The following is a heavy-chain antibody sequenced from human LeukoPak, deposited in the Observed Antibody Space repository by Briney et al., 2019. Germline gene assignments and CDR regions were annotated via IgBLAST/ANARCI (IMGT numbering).Heavy chain of an antibody. Sequence: AGGSLRLSCAASGFTVSSNYMSWVRQAPGKGLEWVSAIYSGGSTYFADSVKGRFTISRDSSKNTLYLHMNSLRADDTAVYYCAIDLAGNHFHLPLCSCGQGTLVTVSS. J-gene: IGHJ5*02. CDR1: GFTVSSNY. CDR3: AIDLAGNHFHLPLCS. CDR2: IYSGGST. V-gene: IGHV3-53*01. D-gene: IGHD1-14*01.